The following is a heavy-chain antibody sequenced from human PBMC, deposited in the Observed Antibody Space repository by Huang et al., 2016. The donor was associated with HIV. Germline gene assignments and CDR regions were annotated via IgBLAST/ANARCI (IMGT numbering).Heavy chain of an antibody. Sequence: QVQLQESGPGLVKPSETLSLICSVSGGAITSHYWSWIRQSPGKGLEWIGYIHESGSTKYNPSLKSRVTMSVDPSKNQCSLRLTSVTAADTAVYFCARDAAYVRGPARPPRDSSDAWGRGTVVTVSS. V-gene: IGHV4-59*11. J-gene: IGHJ3*01. D-gene: IGHD3-10*02. CDR2: IHESGST. CDR1: GGAITSHY. CDR3: ARDAAYVRGPARPPRDSSDA.